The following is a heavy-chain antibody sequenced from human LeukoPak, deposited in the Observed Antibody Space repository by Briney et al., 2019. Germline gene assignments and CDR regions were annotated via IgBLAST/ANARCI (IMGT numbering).Heavy chain of an antibody. V-gene: IGHV4-4*07. CDR3: ARDLRSSGYYYYSDK. D-gene: IGHD3-22*01. J-gene: IGHJ4*02. Sequence: SETLSLTCTISGASNRSYYWSWIRQPAGKGLEWIGRIYASGSPNYNPSLKSRVTMSLDTSRNHFSLKLSSVTAADTAVYYCARDLRSSGYYYYSDKWGQGTLVTVSS. CDR2: IYASGSP. CDR1: GASNRSYY.